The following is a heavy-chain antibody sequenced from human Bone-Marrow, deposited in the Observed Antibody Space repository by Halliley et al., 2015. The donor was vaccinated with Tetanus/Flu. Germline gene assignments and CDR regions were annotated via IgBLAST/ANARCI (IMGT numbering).Heavy chain of an antibody. J-gene: IGHJ4*02. Sequence: GLVKPSETLSLTCTVSGGSIISTIYYWGWVRQPPGKGLEWIASIFYTGDTLHNTSLKRRVTISIDVSKSQFSLMVNSLTAADTAVYFCARHPHCTSDACYDGGRHIDYWGQGILVTVSS. CDR3: ARHPHCTSDACYDGGRHIDY. CDR1: GGSIISTIYY. CDR2: IFYTGDT. D-gene: IGHD2-2*01. V-gene: IGHV4-39*01.